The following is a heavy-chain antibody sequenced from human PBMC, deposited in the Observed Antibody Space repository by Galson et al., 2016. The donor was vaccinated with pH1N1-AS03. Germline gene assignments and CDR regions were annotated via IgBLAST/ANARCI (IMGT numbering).Heavy chain of an antibody. Sequence: QSGAEVTKPGESLRISCKGSGYSFTNYWINWVRQMPGKGLEWMGRFDPSDSHTSYSPSFQGHVTFSADKSINTAYLQWSSLKSSDTAIYYCARGSSGFGFVYWGQGTLVTVSS. CDR1: GYSFTNYW. CDR2: FDPSDSHT. CDR3: ARGSSGFGFVY. D-gene: IGHD5-12*01. J-gene: IGHJ4*02. V-gene: IGHV5-10-1*01.